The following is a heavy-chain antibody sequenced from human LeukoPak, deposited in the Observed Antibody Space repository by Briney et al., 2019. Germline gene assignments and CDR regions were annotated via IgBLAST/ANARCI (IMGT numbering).Heavy chain of an antibody. Sequence: GGSLRLSCAASGFTFSSYEMNWVRQAPGKGLEWVSYISSSGSTIYYADSVKGRFTISRDNAKNSLYLQMNSLRAEDTAVYYCARATGTTNYWDQGTLVTVSS. D-gene: IGHD1-7*01. CDR1: GFTFSSYE. CDR3: ARATGTTNY. CDR2: ISSSGSTI. V-gene: IGHV3-48*03. J-gene: IGHJ4*02.